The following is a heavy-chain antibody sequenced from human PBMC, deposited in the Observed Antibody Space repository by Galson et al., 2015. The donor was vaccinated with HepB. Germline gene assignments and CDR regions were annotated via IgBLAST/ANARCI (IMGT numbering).Heavy chain of an antibody. Sequence: SLRLSCAASGFTVSSNYMSWVRQAPGKGLEWVSSISSSSSYIYYADSVKGRFTISRDNGKNSLYLQMNSLRAEDTAVYYCARVLYYDKSAYAYWGQGTLVTVSS. CDR2: ISSSSSYI. D-gene: IGHD3-16*01. CDR3: ARVLYYDKSAYAY. J-gene: IGHJ4*02. V-gene: IGHV3-21*01. CDR1: GFTVSSNY.